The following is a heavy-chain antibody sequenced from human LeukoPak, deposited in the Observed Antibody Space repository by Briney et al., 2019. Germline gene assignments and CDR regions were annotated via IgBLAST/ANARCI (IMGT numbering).Heavy chain of an antibody. CDR1: GGSFSGYY. D-gene: IGHD3-22*01. CDR2: INHSGST. Sequence: NPSETLSLTCAVYGGSFSGYYWSWIRQPPGKGLEWIGEINHSGSTNYNPSLKSRVTISVDTSKNQFSLKLSSVTAADTAVYYCARRGSSGYDYWGQGTLVTVSS. CDR3: ARRGSSGYDY. V-gene: IGHV4-34*01. J-gene: IGHJ4*02.